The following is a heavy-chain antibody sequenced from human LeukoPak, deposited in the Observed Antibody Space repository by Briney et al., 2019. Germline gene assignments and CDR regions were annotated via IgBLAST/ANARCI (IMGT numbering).Heavy chain of an antibody. CDR3: ARDFSAVGVSTSDY. J-gene: IGHJ4*02. Sequence: GGSLRLSCAASGFTFTDYAMNWVRQAPGKGLEWVSSVSSSSSFISYADSVRGRFTISRDNTKNSLYLQMNSLRAEDTAMYYCARDFSAVGVSTSDYWGQGTLVTVSS. CDR1: GFTFTDYA. CDR2: VSSSSSFI. D-gene: IGHD3-16*01. V-gene: IGHV3-21*06.